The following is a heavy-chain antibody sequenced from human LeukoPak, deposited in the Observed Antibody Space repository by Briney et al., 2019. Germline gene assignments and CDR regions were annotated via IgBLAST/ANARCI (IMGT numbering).Heavy chain of an antibody. J-gene: IGHJ5*02. V-gene: IGHV4-59*01. Sequence: SETLSLTCTVSGGSISGYYWSWIRQPPGKGLEWIGYIYYSGSTNYNPSLKSRVTISVDTSKNQFSLKLSSVTAADTAVYYCARGELRFGFDPWGQGTLVTVSS. D-gene: IGHD1-26*01. CDR2: IYYSGST. CDR3: ARGELRFGFDP. CDR1: GGSISGYY.